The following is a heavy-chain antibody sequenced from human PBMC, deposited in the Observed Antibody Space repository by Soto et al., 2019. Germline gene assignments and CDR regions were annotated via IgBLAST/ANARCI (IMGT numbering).Heavy chain of an antibody. CDR3: AKQKGRGSYLDH. CDR1: GYTFTSYD. Sequence: QVQLVQSGAEVKKPGASVKVSCKASGYTFTSYDINWVRQATGQGLEWMGWMNPNSGNTGYAQKFQGRVTMTRNTSKSTAYMELRGLRSEDTAVYYCAKQKGRGSYLDHRGQGTLVTVSS. D-gene: IGHD2-15*01. CDR2: MNPNSGNT. V-gene: IGHV1-8*01. J-gene: IGHJ4*02.